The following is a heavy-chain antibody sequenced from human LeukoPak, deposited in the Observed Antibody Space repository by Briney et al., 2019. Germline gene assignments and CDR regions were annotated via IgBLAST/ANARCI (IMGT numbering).Heavy chain of an antibody. D-gene: IGHD3-16*01. J-gene: IGHJ3*02. CDR2: IYWDDDK. V-gene: IGHV2-5*02. CDR1: GFSLSTNGVG. Sequence: SGPTLVRPTQTVTLTCTFSGFSLSTNGVGVGWIRQSQGKALEWLAGIYWDDDKRYSPSLRSRLTITKDTSKNQVVLIMTNMDPVDTATYHCAQGDAVRGALAIWGQGTMVTVSS. CDR3: AQGDAVRGALAI.